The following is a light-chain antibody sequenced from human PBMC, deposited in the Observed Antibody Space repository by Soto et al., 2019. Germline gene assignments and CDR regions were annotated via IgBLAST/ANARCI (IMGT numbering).Light chain of an antibody. CDR3: QQYSHASWT. J-gene: IGKJ1*01. Sequence: DIQMTQSPSTLSGSVGDRVTITCRASQTISSWLAWYQQKPGQAPRLLIQRASRVERGVPSRFSGSGSDTEFTLTISSLQPDDFATYYCQQYSHASWTFGRGTKVDI. V-gene: IGKV1-5*03. CDR2: RAS. CDR1: QTISSW.